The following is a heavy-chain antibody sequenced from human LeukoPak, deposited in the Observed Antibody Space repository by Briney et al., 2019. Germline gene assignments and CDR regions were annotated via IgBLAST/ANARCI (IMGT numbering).Heavy chain of an antibody. CDR2: IYYSGST. Sequence: MSSETLSLTCTVSGGFVSSGSYYWTWIRQPPGKGLERIGYIYYSGSTNYSPSLKSRVPISVDTSKNQFSLKLTSVTAADTAVYYCASVRSGRYYFDYWGQGTLVTVSS. J-gene: IGHJ4*02. V-gene: IGHV4-61*01. CDR3: ASVRSGRYYFDY. CDR1: GGFVSSGSYY. D-gene: IGHD5-24*01.